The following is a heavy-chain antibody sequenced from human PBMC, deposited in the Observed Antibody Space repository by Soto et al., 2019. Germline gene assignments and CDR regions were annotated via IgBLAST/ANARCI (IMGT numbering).Heavy chain of an antibody. Sequence: SETLSLTCGVSDASFSGFWWIWIRQPPGKGLEWIGEISHSGSTKYNASLKSRVSISVDTSKSQFVLQLSSVTAADTAVYYCARLDSLNVSRTDSFDIWGQGTLVTVSS. CDR3: ARLDSLNVSRTDSFDI. CDR2: ISHSGST. D-gene: IGHD3-9*01. V-gene: IGHV4-34*01. CDR1: DASFSGFW. J-gene: IGHJ3*02.